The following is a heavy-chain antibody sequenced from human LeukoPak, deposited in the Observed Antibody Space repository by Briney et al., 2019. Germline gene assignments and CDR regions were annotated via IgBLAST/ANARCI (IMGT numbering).Heavy chain of an antibody. J-gene: IGHJ6*02. CDR3: ARDREGGYCSSTSCYYYYYGMDV. D-gene: IGHD2-2*01. Sequence: PGGSLRLSCAASGFTFSDYYMSWIRQAPGKGLEWVSYISSSGSTIYYADSVKGRFTISRDNAKNSLYLQMNSLRAEDTAVYYCARDREGGYCSSTSCYYYYYGMDVWGQGTTVTVSS. V-gene: IGHV3-11*04. CDR1: GFTFSDYY. CDR2: ISSSGSTI.